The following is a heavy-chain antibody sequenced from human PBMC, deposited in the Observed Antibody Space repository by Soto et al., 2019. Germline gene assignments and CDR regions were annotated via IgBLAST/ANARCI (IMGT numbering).Heavy chain of an antibody. CDR1: GGSMTSGSYY. D-gene: IGHD3-10*01. V-gene: IGHV4-31*03. Sequence: QVQLQESGPGLVKPSQTLSLTCTVSGGSMTSGSYYWSWIRQHPGKGLEWIGYIYDSGYTYYNPSLKSRVTMSVEMFKKQFSLRLNSVTAADTAVYYCAREVRVVKGIYYYGMDVWGQGTTVSVSS. CDR2: IYDSGYT. J-gene: IGHJ6*02. CDR3: AREVRVVKGIYYYGMDV.